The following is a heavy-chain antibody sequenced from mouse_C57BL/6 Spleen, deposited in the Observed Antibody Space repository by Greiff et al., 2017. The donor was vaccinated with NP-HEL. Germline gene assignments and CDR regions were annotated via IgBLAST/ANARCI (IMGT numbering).Heavy chain of an antibody. CDR2: IWTGGGT. CDR1: GFSLTSYA. V-gene: IGHV2-9-1*01. Sequence: QVQLKESGPGLVAPSQSLSITCTVSGFSLTSYAISWVRQPPGKGLEWLGVIWTGGGTTYTSALISRQSISKDKFKSKVVLKMNSLQTDNTARYYCAREPYYYGSSYYAMDYWGQGTSVTVSS. CDR3: AREPYYYGSSYYAMDY. J-gene: IGHJ4*01. D-gene: IGHD1-1*01.